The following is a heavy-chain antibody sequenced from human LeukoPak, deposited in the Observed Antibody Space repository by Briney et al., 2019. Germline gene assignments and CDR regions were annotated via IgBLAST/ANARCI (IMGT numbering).Heavy chain of an antibody. CDR3: ARASGGYYNNWFDP. V-gene: IGHV4-61*08. J-gene: IGHJ5*02. D-gene: IGHD3-22*01. CDR2: IYYSGST. CDR1: GGSISSGGYS. Sequence: PSQTLSLTCAVSGGSISSGGYSWSWIRQPPGKGLEWMGYIYYSGSTNYNPSLKSRVTMSVDTSMNQFSLKLSSVTAADTAVYYCARASGGYYNNWFDPWGQGTLVTVSS.